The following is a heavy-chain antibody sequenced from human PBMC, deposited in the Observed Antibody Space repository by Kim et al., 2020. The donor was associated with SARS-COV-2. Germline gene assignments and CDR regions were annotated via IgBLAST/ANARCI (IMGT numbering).Heavy chain of an antibody. CDR2: NK. J-gene: IGHJ4*02. V-gene: IGHV3-33*01. Sequence: NKYYADSVKGRFTISRDNSKNTLYLQMNSLRAEDTAVYYCLYGDYENYFDYWGQGTLVTVSS. D-gene: IGHD4-17*01. CDR3: LYGDYENYFDY.